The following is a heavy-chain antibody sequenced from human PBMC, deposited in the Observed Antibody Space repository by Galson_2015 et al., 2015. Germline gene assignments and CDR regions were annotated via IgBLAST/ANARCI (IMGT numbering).Heavy chain of an antibody. CDR1: GSSFPNYW. J-gene: IGHJ3*02. Sequence: QSGAEVTKPGESLQISCTGSGSSFPNYWIAWVRQMPGKGLEWMGIIYAGDSDTRYSPSFQGQVPISADKSITTAYLQWSSLKDSDTAIYYCARRNRQYLLLGAFEIWGQGTMVPVSS. CDR3: ARRNRQYLLLGAFEI. V-gene: IGHV5-51*01. CDR2: IYAGDSDT. D-gene: IGHD2-15*01.